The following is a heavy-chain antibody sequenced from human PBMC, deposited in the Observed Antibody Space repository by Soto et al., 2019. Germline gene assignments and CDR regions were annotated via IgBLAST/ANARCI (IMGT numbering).Heavy chain of an antibody. Sequence: QITLKESGPTLVKPTQTLTLTCTFSGFSLSTSGVGVGWIRQPPGKALEWLALIYWDDDKRYSPSLKSRLTIPKDTSKNQVVLTMTNMDPVDTATYYCAQTLYSSSWYVKGAFDYWGQGTLVTVSS. CDR1: GFSLSTSGVG. J-gene: IGHJ4*02. V-gene: IGHV2-5*02. CDR2: IYWDDDK. D-gene: IGHD6-13*01. CDR3: AQTLYSSSWYVKGAFDY.